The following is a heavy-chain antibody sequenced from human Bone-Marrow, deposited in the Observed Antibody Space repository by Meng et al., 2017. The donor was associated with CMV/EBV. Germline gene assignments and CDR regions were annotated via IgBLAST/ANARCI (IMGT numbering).Heavy chain of an antibody. V-gene: IGHV4-30-4*08. Sequence: SETLSLTCSVSGASISRADNFWSWIRQPPGKGLEWIGYISYNGRTFYNPSLKSRVTISVDTSKNQFSLNLSSVTAADTAVYYCAREPGKLLGEFSFPVDDWGQGTLVTVSS. J-gene: IGHJ4*02. CDR3: AREPGKLLGEFSFPVDD. D-gene: IGHD3-16*02. CDR2: ISYNGRT. CDR1: GASISRADNF.